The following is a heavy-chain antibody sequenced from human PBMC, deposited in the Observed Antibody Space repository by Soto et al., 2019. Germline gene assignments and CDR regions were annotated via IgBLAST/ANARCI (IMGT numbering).Heavy chain of an antibody. CDR3: ARVPDN. V-gene: IGHV4-59*12. J-gene: IGHJ4*02. CDR2: IYHSGSI. Sequence: SETLSLTCTVSGGSISSYYWSWIRQPPGKGLEWIGYIYHSGSIYYNPSLKSRVTISVDRSKNQFSLSLSSVTAADTAVYYCARVPDNWGQGTLVTVSS. CDR1: GGSISSYY.